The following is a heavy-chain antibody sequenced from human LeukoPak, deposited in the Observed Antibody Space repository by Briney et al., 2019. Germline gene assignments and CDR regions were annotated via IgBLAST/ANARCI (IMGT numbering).Heavy chain of an antibody. V-gene: IGHV3-23*01. Sequence: GGSLRLSCAVSGFTFSSFAMSWVRQAPGKGLEWVSALSGSGGSTYYAGSVKGRFTISRDNSKNTLYPQMTSLRAEDTAVYYCAKRGGLPPLDYYYYYMDVWGKGTTVTVSS. CDR1: GFTFSSFA. D-gene: IGHD2-21*02. J-gene: IGHJ6*03. CDR2: LSGSGGST. CDR3: AKRGGLPPLDYYYYYMDV.